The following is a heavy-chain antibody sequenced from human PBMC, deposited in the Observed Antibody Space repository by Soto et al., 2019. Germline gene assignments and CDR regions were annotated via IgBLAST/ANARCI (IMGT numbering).Heavy chain of an antibody. D-gene: IGHD5-18*01. Sequence: SETLSLTCTVSGGSISSGGYYWRWIRQHPGKGLEWIGYIYYSGSTYYNPSLKSRVTISVDTSKNQFSLKLSSVTAADTAVYYCARDGYSYGAFDYWGQGTLVTVSS. V-gene: IGHV4-31*03. J-gene: IGHJ4*02. CDR2: IYYSGST. CDR1: GGSISSGGYY. CDR3: ARDGYSYGAFDY.